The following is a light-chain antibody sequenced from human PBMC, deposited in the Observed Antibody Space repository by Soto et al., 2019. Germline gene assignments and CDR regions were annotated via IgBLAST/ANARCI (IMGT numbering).Light chain of an antibody. CDR2: LGS. V-gene: IGKV2-28*01. CDR1: QSLLHSNGYNY. CDR3: MQALQTPT. J-gene: IGKJ5*01. Sequence: DIVMTQSPLSLPVTPGEPASISCRSSQSLLHSNGYNYLDWYLQKPGQSPQLLIYLGSNRASGVPDRFSGSGSGTDFTLKISRVEAEDVGVYYCMQALQTPTFGQVKRLESK.